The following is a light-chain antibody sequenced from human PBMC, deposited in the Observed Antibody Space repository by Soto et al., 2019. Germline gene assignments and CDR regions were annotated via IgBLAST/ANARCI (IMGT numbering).Light chain of an antibody. V-gene: IGLV2-11*01. CDR2: DVN. J-gene: IGLJ1*01. CDR3: CSYGGSFYV. Sequence: QSVLTQPYSVSGSPGQSVAISCSGTSSDVGGYNYVSWYQQHPGKAPKLIIFDVNKRPSGVPDRFSGSKSGSTASLTISGLQAEDEADYYCCSYGGSFYVVGTGTKVTVL. CDR1: SSDVGGYNY.